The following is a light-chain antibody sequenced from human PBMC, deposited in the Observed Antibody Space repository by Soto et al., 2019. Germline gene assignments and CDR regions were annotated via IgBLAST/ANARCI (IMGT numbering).Light chain of an antibody. CDR2: DNN. CDR1: SSNIGNNY. CDR3: GSWDYRLSTGV. V-gene: IGLV1-51*01. Sequence: QSVLTQPPSVSAAPGQRVTISCSGSSSNIGNNYVSWYQQLPGTAPKLLIYDNNKRPSGIPDRCSGSKSGTSATLGITGLQTGDEADYYCGSWDYRLSTGVFGGGTKLTVL. J-gene: IGLJ2*01.